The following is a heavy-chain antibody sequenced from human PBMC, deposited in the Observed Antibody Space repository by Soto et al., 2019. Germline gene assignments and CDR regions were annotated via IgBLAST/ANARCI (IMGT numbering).Heavy chain of an antibody. CDR3: ARDTKYGSGSHEFDF. CDR1: GFTVSSNY. CDR2: IFGGGST. D-gene: IGHD3-10*01. V-gene: IGHV3-53*01. Sequence: GGSLRLSCAASGFTVSSNYMAWVRQAPGKGLEWVSVIFGGGSTYYADSVKGRFTISRDKSKNTLYLQMNNLRVDDTALYYCARDTKYGSGSHEFDFSGQGTLVTVSS. J-gene: IGHJ4*02.